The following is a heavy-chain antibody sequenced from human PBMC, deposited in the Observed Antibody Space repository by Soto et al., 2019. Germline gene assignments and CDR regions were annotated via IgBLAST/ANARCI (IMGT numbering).Heavy chain of an antibody. CDR3: AKKSCSSPGCPYGMDV. V-gene: IGHV4-39*01. CDR1: GDSISNNNFY. D-gene: IGHD2-2*01. J-gene: IGHJ6*02. CDR2: IYYSGST. Sequence: SETLSLTCTVSGDSISNNNFYWGWIRQPPGKGLEWIGTIYYSGSTYYNPSLKSRVTISVDTSNNQLSLKLSSVTAADTAVYYCAKKSCSSPGCPYGMDVWGQGTTVTVSS.